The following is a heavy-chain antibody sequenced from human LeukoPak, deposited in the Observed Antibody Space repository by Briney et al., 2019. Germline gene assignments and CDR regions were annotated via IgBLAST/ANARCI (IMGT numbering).Heavy chain of an antibody. CDR2: IYYSGST. J-gene: IGHJ4*02. CDR1: GGSIRSYY. D-gene: IGHD3-22*01. CDR3: ARVTGYMIEDYFDY. Sequence: PSETLSLTCTVSGGSIRSYYWSWIRQPPGKGLEWIGYIYYSGSTNYNPSLKSRVTISVDTSKNQFSLRLRSVTAADTAVYYCARVTGYMIEDYFDYWGQGTLVTVSS. V-gene: IGHV4-59*01.